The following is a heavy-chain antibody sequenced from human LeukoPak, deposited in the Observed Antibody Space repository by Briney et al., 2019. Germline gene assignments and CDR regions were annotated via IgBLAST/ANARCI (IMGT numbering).Heavy chain of an antibody. CDR1: GCTFSSYA. CDR2: ISYDGSNK. V-gene: IGHV3-30-3*01. CDR3: ARDQGSSSWYYYYYYGMDV. D-gene: IGHD6-13*01. Sequence: GGSLRLSCAASGCTFSSYAMHWVRQAPGKGLEWVAVISYDGSNKYYADSVKGRFTISRDNSKNTLYLQMNSLRAEDTAVYYCARDQGSSSWYYYYYYGMDVWGQGTTVTVSS. J-gene: IGHJ6*02.